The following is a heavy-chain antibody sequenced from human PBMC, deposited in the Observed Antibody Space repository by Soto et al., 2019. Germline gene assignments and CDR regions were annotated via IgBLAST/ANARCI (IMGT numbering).Heavy chain of an antibody. CDR2: ISGSGGST. CDR1: GFNFSDHA. D-gene: IGHD6-19*01. CDR3: AKAPGIAVAGTFDY. Sequence: PGGSMRLPNAAAGFNFSDHAMSRVRQAPGKGLEWVSAISGSGGSTYYADSVEGRFTISRDNSKNTLYLQMNSLRAEDTAVYYCAKAPGIAVAGTFDYWGQGTLVTVSS. V-gene: IGHV3-23*01. J-gene: IGHJ4*02.